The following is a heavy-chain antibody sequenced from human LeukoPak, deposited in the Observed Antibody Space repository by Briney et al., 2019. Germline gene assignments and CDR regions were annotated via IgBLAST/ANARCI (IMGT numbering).Heavy chain of an antibody. Sequence: PGGSLRLSCAASGFTFDDYAMHWVRQAPGKGLEWVSGISWNSGSIGYADSVKGRFTISRDNAKNSLYLQMNSLRAEDTALYYCAKDYYDSSGYYYRYYFDYWGQGTLVTAFS. D-gene: IGHD3-22*01. J-gene: IGHJ4*02. CDR2: ISWNSGSI. CDR1: GFTFDDYA. CDR3: AKDYYDSSGYYYRYYFDY. V-gene: IGHV3-9*01.